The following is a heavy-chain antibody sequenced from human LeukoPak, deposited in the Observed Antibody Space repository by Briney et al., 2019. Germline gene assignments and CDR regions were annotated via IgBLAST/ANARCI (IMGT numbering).Heavy chain of an antibody. CDR3: AGSSHCSSTSCYTLDWFDP. Sequence: PSETLSLTCTVSGGSISSYYWSWIRQPAGKGLEWIGRIHTSGSTNYNSSLKSRVTMSVDTSKNQFSLKLSSVTAADTAVYYCAGSSHCSSTSCYTLDWFDPWGQGTLVTVSS. CDR1: GGSISSYY. D-gene: IGHD2-2*02. J-gene: IGHJ5*02. V-gene: IGHV4-4*07. CDR2: IHTSGST.